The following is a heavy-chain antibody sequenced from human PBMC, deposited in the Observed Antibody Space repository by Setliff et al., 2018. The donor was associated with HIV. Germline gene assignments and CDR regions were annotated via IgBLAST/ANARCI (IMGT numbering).Heavy chain of an antibody. Sequence: ASVKVSCKASGYTFTSFGIIWVRQAPGQGLEWMGWISAYNGNTNYAQKFQGRVTMTRDTSISTAYMELSRLRSDDTAVYYCARDPFLRDYYYYMDVWGKGTTVTVSS. CDR1: GYTFTSFG. CDR3: ARDPFLRDYYYYMDV. J-gene: IGHJ6*03. CDR2: ISAYNGNT. V-gene: IGHV1-18*01.